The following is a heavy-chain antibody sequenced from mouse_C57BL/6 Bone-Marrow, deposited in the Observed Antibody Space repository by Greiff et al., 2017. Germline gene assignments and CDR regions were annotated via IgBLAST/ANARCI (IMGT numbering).Heavy chain of an antibody. V-gene: IGHV2-6*01. J-gene: IGHJ3*01. CDR3: ASYDYDGGLAY. D-gene: IGHD2-4*01. CDR2: LWGVGST. CDR1: GFSLTSYG. Sequence: VQRVESGPGLVAPSQSLSITCTVSGFSLTSYGVDWVRPSPGKGLEWLGVLWGVGSTNYNSALKSRLSISKDNYKSQVFLKMNSLQTDDTAMYYCASYDYDGGLAYWGQGTLVTVSA.